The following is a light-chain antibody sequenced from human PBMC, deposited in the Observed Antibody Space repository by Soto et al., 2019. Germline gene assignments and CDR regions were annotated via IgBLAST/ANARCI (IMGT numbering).Light chain of an antibody. V-gene: IGKV4-1*01. Sequence: DIVMTQSPDSLAVSLGERATMNCKSSQSLLYSSNNKNYLAWYQQKPGQPPKLLIYWASTRESGVPDRFSGSGSGTDFTLTISSLQAEDVAVYYCQRYYGGPPYTFGQGTKLEIK. CDR3: QRYYGGPPYT. CDR2: WAS. CDR1: QSLLYSSNNKNY. J-gene: IGKJ2*01.